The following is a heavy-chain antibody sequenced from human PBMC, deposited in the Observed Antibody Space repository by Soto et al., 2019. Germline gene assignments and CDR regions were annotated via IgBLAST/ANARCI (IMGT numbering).Heavy chain of an antibody. D-gene: IGHD1-26*01. CDR2: IIPIFGTA. CDR1: GGTFSSYA. J-gene: IGHJ6*02. Sequence: EASVKVSCKASGGTFSSYAISWVRQAPGQGLEWMGGIIPIFGTANYAQKFQGRVTITADESTSTAYMELSSLRSEDTAVYYCARVAEVGAPRYYYYGMDVWGQGTTVTVS. CDR3: ARVAEVGAPRYYYYGMDV. V-gene: IGHV1-69*13.